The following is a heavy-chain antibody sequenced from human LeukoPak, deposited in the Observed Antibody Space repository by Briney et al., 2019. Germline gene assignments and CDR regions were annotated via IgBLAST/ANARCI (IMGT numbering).Heavy chain of an antibody. V-gene: IGHV4-30-2*01. CDR1: GGSISSGGYS. Sequence: SETLSLTCAVSGGSISSGGYSWSWIRQPPGKGLEWIGYIYRSGSTYYNPSLKSRVTISVDRSKNQFSLKLSSVTAADTAVYYCARVVPAMKIDYWGQGTLVTVSS. D-gene: IGHD2-2*01. CDR2: IYRSGST. J-gene: IGHJ4*02. CDR3: ARVVPAMKIDY.